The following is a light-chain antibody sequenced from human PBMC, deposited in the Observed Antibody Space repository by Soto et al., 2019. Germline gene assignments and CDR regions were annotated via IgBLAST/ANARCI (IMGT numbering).Light chain of an antibody. V-gene: IGKV3-20*01. CDR2: GAS. CDR3: EQYGSSPYT. J-gene: IGKJ3*01. CDR1: QSVSGNS. Sequence: EIVVTQSPVTLSLSPGERATLSCRASQSVSGNSLAWYQQRPGQAPRLLIYGASSRATGTPDRFRGSGSGTDFTLTISRLEPEDFAVYYCEQYGSSPYTFGPGTKVDI.